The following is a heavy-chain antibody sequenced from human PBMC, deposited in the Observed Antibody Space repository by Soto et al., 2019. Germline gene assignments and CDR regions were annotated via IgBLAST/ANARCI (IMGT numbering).Heavy chain of an antibody. CDR1: GYIVNNHW. Sequence: PGESLRSACKASGYIVNNHWIGWVREMPGKGLEWMGIIFPSDSDTRYSPCFKGQVTISADKAITAAYLQWSSLKASDTAKYYCERHSLIVSPRGVLGVWGQGTTVTVSS. CDR2: IFPSDSDT. CDR3: ERHSLIVSPRGVLGV. J-gene: IGHJ6*02. D-gene: IGHD1-26*01. V-gene: IGHV5-51*01.